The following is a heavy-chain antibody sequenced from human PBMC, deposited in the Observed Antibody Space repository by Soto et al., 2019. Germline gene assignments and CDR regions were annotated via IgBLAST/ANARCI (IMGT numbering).Heavy chain of an antibody. V-gene: IGHV3-33*01. CDR2: IWYDGSNK. Sequence: QVQLVESGGGVVQPGRSLRLSCEASGFTFRSFGMHWVRQAPGKGLEWVAIIWYDGSNKYYADSVKGRFTISRDNSKNKLYPQMNSWRVEDRAVYYGAGARYSSSVINGFDPWGQGTLVTVSS. D-gene: IGHD6-13*01. CDR1: GFTFRSFG. J-gene: IGHJ5*02. CDR3: AGARYSSSVINGFDP.